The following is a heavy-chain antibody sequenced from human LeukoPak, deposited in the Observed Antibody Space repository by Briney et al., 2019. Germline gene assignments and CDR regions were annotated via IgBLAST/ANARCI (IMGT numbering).Heavy chain of an antibody. CDR1: GGTITSSTYY. J-gene: IGHJ3*02. CDR3: ARAAGLRTNKGLDI. D-gene: IGHD4-17*01. CDR2: IYHSGST. Sequence: PSETLSLTCSVSGGTITSSTYYWDWIRQPPGKGLEWIGEIYHSGSTNYNPSLKSRVTISVDKSKNQFSLKLSSVTAADTAVYYCARAAGLRTNKGLDIWGQGTMVTVSS. V-gene: IGHV4-39*07.